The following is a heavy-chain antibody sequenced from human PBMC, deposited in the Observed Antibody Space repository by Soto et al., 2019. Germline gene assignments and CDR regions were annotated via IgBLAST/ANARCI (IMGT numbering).Heavy chain of an antibody. CDR1: GFTFSSYG. CDR2: IWYDGSNK. J-gene: IGHJ4*02. CDR3: ARDFDASYSGYDGVDY. D-gene: IGHD5-12*01. Sequence: QVQLVESGGGVVQPGRSLRLSCAASGFTFSSYGMHWVRQAAGKGLEWVAVIWYDGSNKYYADSVKGRFTISRDNSKNTLYLQMNSLRAEDTAVYYCARDFDASYSGYDGVDYWGQGTLVTVSS. V-gene: IGHV3-33*01.